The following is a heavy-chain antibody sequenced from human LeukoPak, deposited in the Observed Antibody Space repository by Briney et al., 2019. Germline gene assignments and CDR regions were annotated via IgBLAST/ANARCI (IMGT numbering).Heavy chain of an antibody. J-gene: IGHJ6*03. D-gene: IGHD6-13*01. Sequence: GGSLRLSCAASGFTFSSYEMNWVRQAPGKGLEWVSYISSSGSTIYYADSVKGRFTISRDNAKNSLYLQMNSLRAEDTAVYYCARRFGIAAAGYYYYYYYMDVWGKGTTVTISS. CDR3: ARRFGIAAAGYYYYYYYMDV. CDR1: GFTFSSYE. CDR2: ISSSGSTI. V-gene: IGHV3-48*03.